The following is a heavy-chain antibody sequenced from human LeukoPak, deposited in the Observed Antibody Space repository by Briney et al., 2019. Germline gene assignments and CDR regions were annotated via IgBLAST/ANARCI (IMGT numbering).Heavy chain of an antibody. Sequence: SETLSLTCSVSGASISSSSHNWVWIRQPPGKGLEWIGRLYYTGSASYNPSLRSRVTISVDTSKNQFSLKLSSVTAADTAVYYCARSSEGRYYYDSSGFSYYYYYMDVWGKGTTVTISS. CDR3: ARSSEGRYYYDSSGFSYYYYYMDV. J-gene: IGHJ6*03. D-gene: IGHD3-22*01. CDR2: LYYTGSA. V-gene: IGHV4-39*07. CDR1: GASISSSSHN.